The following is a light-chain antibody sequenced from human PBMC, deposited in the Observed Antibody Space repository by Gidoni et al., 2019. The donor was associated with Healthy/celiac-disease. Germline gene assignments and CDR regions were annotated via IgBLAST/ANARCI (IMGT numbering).Light chain of an antibody. CDR1: QSVSSK. V-gene: IGKV3-15*01. J-gene: IGKJ3*01. CDR3: QQYNNWPPRT. CDR2: GAS. Sequence: EIEMTQSAATLSVSTGERDTLSCRASQSVSSKLAWYQQKPGQAPRLLIYGASTSATGIPARFSGSGSGTEFTLTISSLQSEDFAVYYCQQYNNWPPRTFGPGTKVEIK.